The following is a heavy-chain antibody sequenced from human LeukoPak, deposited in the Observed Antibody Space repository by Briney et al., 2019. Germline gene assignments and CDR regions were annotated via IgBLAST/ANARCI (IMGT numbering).Heavy chain of an antibody. Sequence: GRSLRLSCAASGFTFSSYGMHWVRQAPGKGLEWVAVISYDGSNKYYADSVKGRFTISRDNAKNSLYLQMNSLRAEDTALYYCARVRRLSGSLDYWGQGTLVTVSS. CDR3: ARVRRLSGSLDY. CDR1: GFTFSSYG. D-gene: IGHD1-26*01. V-gene: IGHV3-30*03. CDR2: ISYDGSNK. J-gene: IGHJ4*02.